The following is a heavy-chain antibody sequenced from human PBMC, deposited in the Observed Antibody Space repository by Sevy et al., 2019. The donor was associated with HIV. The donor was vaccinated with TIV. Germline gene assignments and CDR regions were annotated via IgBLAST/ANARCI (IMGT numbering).Heavy chain of an antibody. V-gene: IGHV1-24*01. Sequence: ASVKVSCKVSGYTLTKLSMHWVRQAPGKGLEWMGRFDPEDGETNYAQKFQGRVTMTEDTSTDTAYMELSSLRYEDTAVYYCASAREYYEDSSGYLDYWGQGTLVTVSS. D-gene: IGHD3-22*01. CDR1: GYTLTKLS. CDR2: FDPEDGET. J-gene: IGHJ4*02. CDR3: ASAREYYEDSSGYLDY.